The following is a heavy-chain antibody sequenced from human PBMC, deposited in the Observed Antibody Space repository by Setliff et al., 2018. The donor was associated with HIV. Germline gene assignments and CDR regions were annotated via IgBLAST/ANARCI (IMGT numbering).Heavy chain of an antibody. D-gene: IGHD5-12*01. CDR2: ISSSSSYV. Sequence: GGSLRLSCAASGFTFSSYSMNWVRQAPGKGLECVSSISSSSSYVYYADSAKGRFTISRDNAKNSLYLQMNSLRAEDTAVYYCARVVGYSGYDFGYMDVWGKGTTVTVSS. CDR1: GFTFSSYS. J-gene: IGHJ6*03. CDR3: ARVVGYSGYDFGYMDV. V-gene: IGHV3-21*01.